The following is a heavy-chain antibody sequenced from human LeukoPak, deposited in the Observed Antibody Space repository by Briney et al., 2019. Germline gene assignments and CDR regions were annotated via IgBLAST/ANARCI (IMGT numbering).Heavy chain of an antibody. V-gene: IGHV1-3*01. CDR2: INAGNGNT. CDR3: ARAQGIVATTSGGY. J-gene: IGHJ4*02. D-gene: IGHD5-12*01. Sequence: ASVKVSCKASGGTFSSYAISWVRQAPGQRLEWMGWINAGNGNTKYSQKFQGRVTITRDTSASTAYMELSSLRSEDTAVYYCARAQGIVATTSGGYWGQGTLVTVSS. CDR1: GGTFSSYA.